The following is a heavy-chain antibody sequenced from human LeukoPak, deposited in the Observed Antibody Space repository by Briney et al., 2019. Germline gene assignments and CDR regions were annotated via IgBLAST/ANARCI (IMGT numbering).Heavy chain of an antibody. J-gene: IGHJ4*02. D-gene: IGHD5-12*01. CDR3: ARVFFLRYYFDY. CDR2: IYTSGST. CDR1: GGSISSYY. Sequence: PSETLSLTCTVSGGSISSYYWSWIRQPPGKGLEWIGYIYTSGSTYYNPSLKSRVTISVDTSKNQFSLKLSSVTAADTAVYYCARVFFLRYYFDYWGQGTLVTVSS. V-gene: IGHV4-4*09.